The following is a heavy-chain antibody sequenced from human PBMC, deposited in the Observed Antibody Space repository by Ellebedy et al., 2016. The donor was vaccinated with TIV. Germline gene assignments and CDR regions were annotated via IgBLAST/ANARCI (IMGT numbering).Heavy chain of an antibody. D-gene: IGHD3-22*01. Sequence: GGSLRLXCAASGFTFSSYSMNWVRQAPGKGLEWVSSISSSSSYIYYADSVKGRFTISRDNAKNSLYLQMNSLRAEDTAVYYCARAPRYYYDSSGHGYWGQGTLVTVSS. CDR3: ARAPRYYYDSSGHGY. J-gene: IGHJ4*02. CDR1: GFTFSSYS. V-gene: IGHV3-21*01. CDR2: ISSSSSYI.